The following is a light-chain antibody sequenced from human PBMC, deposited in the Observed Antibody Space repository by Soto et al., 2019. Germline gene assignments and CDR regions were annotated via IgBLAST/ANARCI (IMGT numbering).Light chain of an antibody. CDR2: EVS. J-gene: IGLJ3*02. CDR1: SSDVGGYNY. Sequence: QSALTQPPSASGSPGQSVTISCSGTSSDVGGYNYVSWYQQHPGKAPKLIIYEVSKRPSGVPDRFSGSKSGNTASLTVSGLQAEDEADYYCSSYAGGNNWVFGGGTKLTVL. V-gene: IGLV2-8*01. CDR3: SSYAGGNNWV.